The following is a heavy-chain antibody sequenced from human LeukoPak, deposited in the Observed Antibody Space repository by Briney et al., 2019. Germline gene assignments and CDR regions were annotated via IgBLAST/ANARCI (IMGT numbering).Heavy chain of an antibody. CDR1: GYTFTGYY. V-gene: IGHV1-2*02. Sequence: GASVKVSCKASGYTFTGYYMHWVRQAPGQGLEWMGWITPRGGGTKYSQKFQGRVTLTRDTSISTAYKELSRLKSDDTAVYYCARDLMDTPMWEFDFWGQGTLVTVSS. CDR3: ARDLMDTPMWEFDF. D-gene: IGHD5-18*01. CDR2: ITPRGGGT. J-gene: IGHJ4*02.